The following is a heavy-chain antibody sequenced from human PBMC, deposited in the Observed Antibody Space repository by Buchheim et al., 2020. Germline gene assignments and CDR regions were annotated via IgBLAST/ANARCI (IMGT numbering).Heavy chain of an antibody. Sequence: QITLKESGPTLVKPTQTLTLTCTFSGFSLSTSGVGVGWIRQPPGKALEWLALIYWDDDKRYSPSLKSRLTITMATSKNQVVLTMTNMDPVDTATYYCAHRQDPDSSPGVGFDPWGQGTL. CDR1: GFSLSTSGVG. J-gene: IGHJ5*02. V-gene: IGHV2-5*02. D-gene: IGHD6-13*01. CDR3: AHRQDPDSSPGVGFDP. CDR2: IYWDDDK.